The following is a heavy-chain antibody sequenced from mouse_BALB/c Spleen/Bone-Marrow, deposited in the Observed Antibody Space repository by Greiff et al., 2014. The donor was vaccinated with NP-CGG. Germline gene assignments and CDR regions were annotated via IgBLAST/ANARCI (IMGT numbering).Heavy chain of an antibody. D-gene: IGHD1-1*01. J-gene: IGHJ1*01. CDR2: IDPANGDT. CDR3: TSPSFYYGSSYWYFDV. Sequence: VQLQQSGSELVKPGASVKLSCAASGFNIKDTYMHWVKQRPEQGLEWIGRIDPANGDTKYDPKFKGKATITADTSSNTAYLQLISLTSEDTAVYYCTSPSFYYGSSYWYFDVWGAGTTVTVSS. CDR1: GFNIKDTY. V-gene: IGHV14-3*02.